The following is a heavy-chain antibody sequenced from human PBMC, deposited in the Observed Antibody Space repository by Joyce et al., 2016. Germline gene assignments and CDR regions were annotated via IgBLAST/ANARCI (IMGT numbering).Heavy chain of an antibody. Sequence: QLQLQQSGPGLVKPSQTLSLTCGVFGWSIHSHNYHWSWIRQRPAKGLEWIGYISYTGSTDYNPSLKGRVSVSADTSKNQVSLNVTSVTAADTAVYYCVRGRGYHHYYGMDVWGQGTAVTVSS. CDR2: ISYTGST. D-gene: IGHD3-10*01. J-gene: IGHJ6*02. CDR1: GWSIHSHNYH. CDR3: VRGRGYHHYYGMDV. V-gene: IGHV4-31*11.